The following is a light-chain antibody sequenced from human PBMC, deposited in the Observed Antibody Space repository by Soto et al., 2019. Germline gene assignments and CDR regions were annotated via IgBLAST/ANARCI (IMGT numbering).Light chain of an antibody. V-gene: IGLV2-23*01. CDR2: EGS. Sequence: QSALTQPASVSGSPGQSITISCTGTSSDVGSYNLVSWYQQHPGKAPKLMIYEGSKRPSGVSNRFSGSKSGNTASLTISGLQAYDEAYYYCCSYAGSIWVFXGGTKATVL. CDR1: SSDVGSYNL. CDR3: CSYAGSIWV. J-gene: IGLJ3*02.